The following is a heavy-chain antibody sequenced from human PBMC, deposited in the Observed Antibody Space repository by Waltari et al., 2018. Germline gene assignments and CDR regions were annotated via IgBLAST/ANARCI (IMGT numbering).Heavy chain of an antibody. CDR2: ISTDGSIT. J-gene: IGHJ4*02. V-gene: IGHV3-74*01. Sequence: EVHLVESGGGLIQPGGSLRLSCTASGFMFSGYWMLWVRQAPGEGLVRVSRISTDGSITDYADSMKGRFTISRDNAKNTLYLQMSSLRAEDTAMYFCTSHYYDNDAYYDVYWGQGTLVTVSS. D-gene: IGHD3-22*01. CDR3: TSHYYDNDAYYDVY. CDR1: GFMFSGYW.